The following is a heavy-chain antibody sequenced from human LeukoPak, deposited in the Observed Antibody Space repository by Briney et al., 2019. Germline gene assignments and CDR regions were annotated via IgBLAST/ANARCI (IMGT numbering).Heavy chain of an antibody. D-gene: IGHD3-10*01. J-gene: IGHJ4*02. V-gene: IGHV3-43*02. Sequence: GGSLRLSCAASGFTFHDYAMHWVRQAPGKGLEWVSLISGDGGNTYYADSVKGRFTISRDNSKNSLYLQMNCLRTEDTAFYFCAKASSGSSSRPIDYWGQGTLVTVSS. CDR1: GFTFHDYA. CDR3: AKASSGSSSRPIDY. CDR2: ISGDGGNT.